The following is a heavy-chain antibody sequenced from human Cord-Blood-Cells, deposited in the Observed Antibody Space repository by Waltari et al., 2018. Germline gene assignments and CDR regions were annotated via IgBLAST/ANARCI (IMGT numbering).Heavy chain of an antibody. D-gene: IGHD3-10*01. J-gene: IGHJ3*02. Sequence: QLQLQESGPGLVKPSETLSLTCTVSGGSISSSSYYWGWIRQPPGKGLEWIGSIYYSGSTYYNPSLKSRVTISVDTSKNQFSLKLRSVTAADTAVYYCASTYYYGSGSYYNHAFDIWGQGTMVTVSS. CDR2: IYYSGST. V-gene: IGHV4-39*01. CDR3: ASTYYYGSGSYYNHAFDI. CDR1: GGSISSSSYY.